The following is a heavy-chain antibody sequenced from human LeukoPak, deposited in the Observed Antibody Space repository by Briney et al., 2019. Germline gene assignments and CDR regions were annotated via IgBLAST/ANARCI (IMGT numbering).Heavy chain of an antibody. CDR3: ARHSGWSGHLDAFDI. CDR1: GGSSSSSSYY. J-gene: IGHJ3*02. D-gene: IGHD3-3*01. V-gene: IGHV4-39*01. CDR2: IFYSGNT. Sequence: SETLSLTCIVSGGSSSSSSYYWGWIRQPPGKGLEWIGSIFYSGNTYYNPSLKSRVTISVDTSKNQFSLKLSSVTAADTAVHYCARHSGWSGHLDAFDIWGQGTMVTVSS.